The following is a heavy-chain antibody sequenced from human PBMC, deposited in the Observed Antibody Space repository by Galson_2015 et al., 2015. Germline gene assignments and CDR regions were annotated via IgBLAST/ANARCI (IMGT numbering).Heavy chain of an antibody. Sequence: LVKVSCKASGYTFTSYDINWVRQATGQGLEWMGWMNPNSGNTGYAQKFQGRVTMTRNTSISTAYMELSSLRSEDTAVYYCARGKMIVRAGGMDVWGQGTTVTVSS. CDR3: ARGKMIVRAGGMDV. CDR2: MNPNSGNT. V-gene: IGHV1-8*01. J-gene: IGHJ6*02. D-gene: IGHD3-22*01. CDR1: GYTFTSYD.